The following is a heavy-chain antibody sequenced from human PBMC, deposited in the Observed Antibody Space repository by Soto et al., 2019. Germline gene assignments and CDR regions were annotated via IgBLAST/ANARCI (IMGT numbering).Heavy chain of an antibody. CDR2: ISSSGSDT. CDR3: AREPPATTRGQNFFDF. J-gene: IGHJ4*02. CDR1: GFTFSDYQ. Sequence: QVQLVESGGGLVKPGGSLRLSCAASGFTFSDYQMSWIRQAPGKGLEWVSYISSSGSDTNYADSVKGRFTISRDNAKKSLYLQVNSLRAEDTAVYYCAREPPATTRGQNFFDFWGQGTLVTVSS. D-gene: IGHD1-7*01. V-gene: IGHV3-11*06.